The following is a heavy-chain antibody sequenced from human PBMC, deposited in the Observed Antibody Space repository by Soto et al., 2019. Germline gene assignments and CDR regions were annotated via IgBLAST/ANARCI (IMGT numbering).Heavy chain of an antibody. CDR2: ISYDGSNK. CDR1: GFTFSSYG. Sequence: PGGSLRLSCAASGFTFSSYGMHWVRQAPGKGLEWVAVISYDGSNKYYADSVKGRFTISRDNSKNTLYLQMNSLRAEDTAVYYCAKGMTYYYFWSGYTPQYGMDVWGQGTTVTVSS. CDR3: AKGMTYYYFWSGYTPQYGMDV. J-gene: IGHJ6*02. D-gene: IGHD3-3*01. V-gene: IGHV3-30*18.